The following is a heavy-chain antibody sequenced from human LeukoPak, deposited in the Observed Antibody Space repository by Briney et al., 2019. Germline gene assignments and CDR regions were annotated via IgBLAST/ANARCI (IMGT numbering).Heavy chain of an antibody. Sequence: ASVKVSCKASGNTFTNYYMRWVRQAPGQGLEWMGIINPSAGTTTYAQKFQGRVTMTRDTSTSTVYMELSSLRSEDTAVYYCARDGDENSSSWSWFDPWGQGTLVTVSS. V-gene: IGHV1-46*01. J-gene: IGHJ5*02. CDR2: INPSAGTT. D-gene: IGHD6-13*01. CDR3: ARDGDENSSSWSWFDP. CDR1: GNTFTNYY.